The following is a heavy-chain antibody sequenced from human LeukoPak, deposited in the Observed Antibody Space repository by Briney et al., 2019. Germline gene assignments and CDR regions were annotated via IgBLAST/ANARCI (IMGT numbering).Heavy chain of an antibody. J-gene: IGHJ5*02. D-gene: IGHD3-3*01. Sequence: SETLSFTCAVYGGSFSGYYWSWIRQPPGNGLEWIGEINHSGSTNYNPSLKSRVTISVDTSKNQLSLKLRSVTAADTAVYYCARGLRNWFDPWGQGTLVTVSS. CDR3: ARGLRNWFDP. CDR1: GGSFSGYY. CDR2: INHSGST. V-gene: IGHV4-34*01.